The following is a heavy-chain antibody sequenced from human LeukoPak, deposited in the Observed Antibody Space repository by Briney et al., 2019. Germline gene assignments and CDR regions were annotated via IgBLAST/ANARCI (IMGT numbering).Heavy chain of an antibody. D-gene: IGHD4/OR15-4a*01. CDR2: IIPILGIA. J-gene: IGHJ4*02. Sequence: ASVKVSCKASGGTFSSYAISWVRQAPGQGLEWMGRIIPILGIANYAQKFQGRVTITADKSMSTAYMELMSLSSDDTAIYYCAKDRGGATAASDHWGQGTLVTVSS. CDR3: AKDRGGATAASDH. CDR1: GGTFSSYA. V-gene: IGHV1-69*04.